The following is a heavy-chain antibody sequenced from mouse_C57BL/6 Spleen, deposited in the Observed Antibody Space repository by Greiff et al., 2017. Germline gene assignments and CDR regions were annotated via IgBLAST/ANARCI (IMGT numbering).Heavy chain of an antibody. Sequence: QVQLKQSGPGLVQPSQSLSITCTVSGFSLTSYGVHWVRQSPGKGLEWLGVIWSGGSTDYNAAFISRLSISKDNSKSQVFFKMNRLQADDTAIYYCARKGWDEDFDYWGQGTTLTVSS. CDR3: ARKGWDEDFDY. CDR2: IWSGGST. CDR1: GFSLTSYG. J-gene: IGHJ2*01. V-gene: IGHV2-2*01. D-gene: IGHD4-1*01.